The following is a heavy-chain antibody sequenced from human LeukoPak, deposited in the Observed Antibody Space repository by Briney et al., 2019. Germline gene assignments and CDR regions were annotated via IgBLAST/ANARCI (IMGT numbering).Heavy chain of an antibody. V-gene: IGHV4-61*01. CDR1: GGSVSSGSYY. D-gene: IGHD6-19*01. CDR3: ARDLRTFIAVAGPNYYYYGMDV. CDR2: IYYSGST. Sequence: SETLSLTCTVSGGSVSSGSYYWSWIRQPPGKGLEWIGYIYYSGSTNYNPSLKSRVTISVDTSKNQFSLKLSSVTAADTAVYYCARDLRTFIAVAGPNYYYYGMDVWGQGTTVTVSS. J-gene: IGHJ6*02.